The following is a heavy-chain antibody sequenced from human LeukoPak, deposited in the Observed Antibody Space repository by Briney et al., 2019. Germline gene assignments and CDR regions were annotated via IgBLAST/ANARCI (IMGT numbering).Heavy chain of an antibody. Sequence: GGSLRLSCAASGXTFSSYAMHWVRQAPGKGLEYVSAISSNGGSTYYANSVKGRFTISRDNSKNTLYLQMGSLRAEDMAVYYCARGTRGFDYWGQGTLVTVSS. CDR1: GXTFSSYA. D-gene: IGHD3-10*01. CDR2: ISSNGGST. J-gene: IGHJ4*02. V-gene: IGHV3-64*01. CDR3: ARGTRGFDY.